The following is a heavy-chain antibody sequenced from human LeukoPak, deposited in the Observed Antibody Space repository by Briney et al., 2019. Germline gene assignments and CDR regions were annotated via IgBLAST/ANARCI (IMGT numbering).Heavy chain of an antibody. D-gene: IGHD6-19*01. Sequence: SGGSLRLSCAASGFTFSSYAMNWVRQAPGKGLEWVSSISSSSSYIYYADSVKGRFTISRDNAKNSLYLQMNSLRAEDTAVYYCARDPSIFLYSSGWHGAAFDIWGQGTMVTVSS. V-gene: IGHV3-21*01. CDR2: ISSSSSYI. CDR1: GFTFSSYA. J-gene: IGHJ3*02. CDR3: ARDPSIFLYSSGWHGAAFDI.